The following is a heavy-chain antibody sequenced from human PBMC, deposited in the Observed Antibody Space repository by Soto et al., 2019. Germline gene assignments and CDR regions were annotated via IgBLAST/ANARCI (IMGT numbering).Heavy chain of an antibody. J-gene: IGHJ4*01. V-gene: IGHV3-23*01. D-gene: IGHD5-18*01. Sequence: SLRLSCAASGFTFTAYAVSWVRQAPGKGLEWVSTISASGSIAYYADSVKGRFTISRDNSKNTLSLQINSLRAEDTAVYYCANFRTNSYFFESWGHGTLVTVSS. CDR1: GFTFTAYA. CDR3: ANFRTNSYFFES. CDR2: ISASGSIA.